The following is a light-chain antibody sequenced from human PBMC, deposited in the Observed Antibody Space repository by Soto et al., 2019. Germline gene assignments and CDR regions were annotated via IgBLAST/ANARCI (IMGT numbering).Light chain of an antibody. V-gene: IGKV4-1*01. CDR1: QSVLYSPNNKNY. Sequence: DIAMTQSPDSLAVSLGERATINCKSSQSVLYSPNNKNYLAWYQQRPRQPPKLLIYWASTRESGVPDRFIGSGSGTDFTLTVTSLQAEDVAVYYCQQYYSSPYTFGQGTKLEIK. J-gene: IGKJ2*01. CDR3: QQYYSSPYT. CDR2: WAS.